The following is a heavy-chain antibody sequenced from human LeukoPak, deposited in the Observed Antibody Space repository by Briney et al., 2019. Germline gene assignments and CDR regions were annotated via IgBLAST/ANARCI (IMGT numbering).Heavy chain of an antibody. CDR3: AVSMIVEDPTNFDI. Sequence: PSETLSLTCAVYGGSFSGYYWSWIRQPPGKGLEWIGEINHSGSTNYNPSLKSRVTISVDTSKNQFSLKLSSVTAADTAVYYCAVSMIVEDPTNFDIWGQGTMVTVSS. CDR2: INHSGST. V-gene: IGHV4-34*01. J-gene: IGHJ3*02. CDR1: GGSFSGYY. D-gene: IGHD3-22*01.